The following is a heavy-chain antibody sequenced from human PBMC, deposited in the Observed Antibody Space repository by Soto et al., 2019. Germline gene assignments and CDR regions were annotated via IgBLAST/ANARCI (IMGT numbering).Heavy chain of an antibody. J-gene: IGHJ4*02. D-gene: IGHD3-22*01. CDR1: GFTCSDYY. CDR3: ARDHYYDSSGYYGYFDY. V-gene: IGHV3-11*01. Sequence: GGSLRLSCAASGFTCSDYYMSWVRQSPGKGLEWGSYISSSGSTIYYADSVKDRFTISRDNAKNSLYRQMNSLRAEETAVYYCARDHYYDSSGYYGYFDYWGQGPLVTVSS. CDR2: ISSSGSTI.